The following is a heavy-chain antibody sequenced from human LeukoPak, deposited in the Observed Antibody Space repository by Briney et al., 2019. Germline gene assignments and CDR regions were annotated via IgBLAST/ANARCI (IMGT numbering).Heavy chain of an antibody. Sequence: PGGSLRLSCAASGFTVSSNYMSWVRQAPGKGLEWVSVIYSGGSTYYADSVKGRFTISRDNSKNTLYLQMNSLRAEDTAVYYCARLRLDYYYYGMDVWGQGTTVTVSS. J-gene: IGHJ6*02. CDR2: IYSGGST. CDR3: ARLRLDYYYYGMDV. V-gene: IGHV3-53*01. D-gene: IGHD3-16*01. CDR1: GFTVSSNY.